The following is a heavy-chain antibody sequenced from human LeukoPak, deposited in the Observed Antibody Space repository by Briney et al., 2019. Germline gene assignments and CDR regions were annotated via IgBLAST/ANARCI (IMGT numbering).Heavy chain of an antibody. D-gene: IGHD6-19*01. J-gene: IGHJ6*02. CDR3: VRGSNGWSGMDV. Sequence: PGGSLRLSCAVSGFTFSNYWMYWVRQGPGKGLVWVSRLNGDGDYKNYEDSVKGRFTISRDNAKNTLYLQMNSLRAEDTAVYYCVRGSNGWSGMDVWGQGTTVTVSS. V-gene: IGHV3-74*01. CDR1: GFTFSNYW. CDR2: LNGDGDYK.